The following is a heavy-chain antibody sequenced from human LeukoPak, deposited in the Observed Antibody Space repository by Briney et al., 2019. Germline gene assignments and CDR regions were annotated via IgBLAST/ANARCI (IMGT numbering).Heavy chain of an antibody. CDR2: IYYSGST. CDR3: ARGFRGVYSYGSKLNFYFDY. Sequence: SETLSLTCTVSGGSISSYYWSWIRQPPGKGLEWIGYIYYSGSTNYNPSLKSRVTISVDTSKNQFSLKLSSVTAADTAVYYCARGFRGVYSYGSKLNFYFDYWGQGALVTVSS. V-gene: IGHV4-59*12. CDR1: GGSISSYY. J-gene: IGHJ4*02. D-gene: IGHD5-18*01.